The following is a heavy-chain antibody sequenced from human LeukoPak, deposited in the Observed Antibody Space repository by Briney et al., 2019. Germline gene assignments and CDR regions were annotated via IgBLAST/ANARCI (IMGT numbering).Heavy chain of an antibody. CDR2: IWYDGSNK. D-gene: IGHD3-10*01. CDR3: AREGGSGMYYYGMDV. J-gene: IGHJ6*02. V-gene: IGHV3-33*01. Sequence: GRSLRLSCAASGFTFSSYGMLWVRQAPGKGLEWVAVIWYDGSNKYYADSVKGRFTISRDNSKNTLYLQMNSLRAEDTAVYYCAREGGSGMYYYGMDVWGQGTTVTVSS. CDR1: GFTFSSYG.